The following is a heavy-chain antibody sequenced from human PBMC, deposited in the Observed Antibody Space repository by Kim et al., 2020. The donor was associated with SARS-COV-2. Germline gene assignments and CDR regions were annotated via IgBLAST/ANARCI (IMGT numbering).Heavy chain of an antibody. CDR2: IWYDGSNK. V-gene: IGHV3-33*06. CDR3: AKDHSSRLDY. D-gene: IGHD6-13*01. CDR1: GFTFSSYA. Sequence: GGSLRLSCAASGFTFSSYAMHWVRQAPGKGLEWVAVIWYDGSNKYYADSVKGRFTISRDNSKNTLYLQMNSLRAEDTAVYYCAKDHSSRLDYWGQGTLVTVSS. J-gene: IGHJ4*02.